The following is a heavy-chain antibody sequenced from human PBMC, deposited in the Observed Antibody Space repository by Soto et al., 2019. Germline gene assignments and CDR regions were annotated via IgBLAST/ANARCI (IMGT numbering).Heavy chain of an antibody. CDR1: GFSLTTSGVG. Sequence: QITLKESGPTLVRPTQTLTLTCTFSGFSLTTSGVGVGWIRQPPGKALEWLAVIYWDDDKRYSSSLKSRLTIXXDXSXIPVVLTMTNMDPVDTATYYCAHHPYYGLGSYSFDYWGQGTLVTVSS. J-gene: IGHJ4*02. CDR2: IYWDDDK. CDR3: AHHPYYGLGSYSFDY. V-gene: IGHV2-5*02. D-gene: IGHD3-10*01.